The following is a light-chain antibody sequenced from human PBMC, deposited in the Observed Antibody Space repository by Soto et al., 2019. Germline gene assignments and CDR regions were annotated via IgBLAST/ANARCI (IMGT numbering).Light chain of an antibody. J-gene: IGLJ1*01. CDR2: EVI. V-gene: IGLV2-14*01. Sequence: QSVLTQPASVSGSPGQSITISCTGTSSDVGGYHYVSWYQQHPGKAPKLMIYEVINRPSGVSNRFSGSKSGNTASLTISGLQAEDEADYYCSSYTSISTYVFGPGTKLTVL. CDR3: SSYTSISTYV. CDR1: SSDVGGYHY.